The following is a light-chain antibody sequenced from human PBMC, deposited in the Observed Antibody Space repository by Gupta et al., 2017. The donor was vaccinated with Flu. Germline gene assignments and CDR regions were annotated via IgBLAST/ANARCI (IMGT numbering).Light chain of an antibody. Sequence: DIVLTQSPDSLALSLCERATINCKSSQSVLYSSNNKNCVAWYQQKPGQPPKLLIYWASTRESGVPDRFSGSGSGTDFTLTISSLQAEDVAVYYCQHYYSIPWTFGQGTKVEIK. CDR2: WAS. V-gene: IGKV4-1*01. J-gene: IGKJ1*01. CDR1: QSVLYSSNNKNC. CDR3: QHYYSIPWT.